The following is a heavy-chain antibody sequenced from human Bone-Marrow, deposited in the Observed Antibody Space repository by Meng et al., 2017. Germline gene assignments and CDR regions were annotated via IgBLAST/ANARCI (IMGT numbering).Heavy chain of an antibody. Sequence: GGSLRLSCAASGFTFSSYSMNWVRQAPGKGLEWVSSISSSSSYIYYADSVKGQLTISRDNAKNSLYLQMNSLRAEDTAVYYCARDQLGTSLGLGRWRYYYYGMDVWGQGTTVTVSS. CDR3: ARDQLGTSLGLGRWRYYYYGMDV. V-gene: IGHV3-21*01. CDR1: GFTFSSYS. D-gene: IGHD1-1*01. J-gene: IGHJ6*02. CDR2: ISSSSSYI.